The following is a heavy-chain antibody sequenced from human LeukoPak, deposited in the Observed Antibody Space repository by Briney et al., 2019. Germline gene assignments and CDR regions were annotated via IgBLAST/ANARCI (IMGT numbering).Heavy chain of an antibody. CDR3: ARSYDSHGYFYYGMDV. Sequence: SETLSLTCTVSGGSISTYYWSWVRQPPGKGLEFIGYIYYTGSTDYNPSLKSRVTISLDSSKNQFSLRLTSVNAADTAVYYCARSYDSHGYFYYGMDVWGQGTTVTVSS. CDR2: IYYTGST. CDR1: GGSISTYY. J-gene: IGHJ6*02. D-gene: IGHD3-22*01. V-gene: IGHV4-59*01.